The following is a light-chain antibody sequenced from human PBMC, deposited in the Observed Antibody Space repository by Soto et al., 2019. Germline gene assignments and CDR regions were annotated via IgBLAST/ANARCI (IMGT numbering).Light chain of an antibody. CDR1: NIGSKT. CDR2: YDSDG. CDR3: QVWDSSSDHRVV. V-gene: IGLV3-21*04. J-gene: IGLJ2*01. Sequence: SYELTQPPSVSVAPGKTARITCGGNNIGSKTVHWYQQKPGQAPVLVIYYDSDGDRPSGIPERFSGSNSGNTATLTISRVEAGDEADYYCQVWDSSSDHRVVFGGGTKVTVL.